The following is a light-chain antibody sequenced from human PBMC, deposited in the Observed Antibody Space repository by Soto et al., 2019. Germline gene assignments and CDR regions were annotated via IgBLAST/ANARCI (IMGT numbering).Light chain of an antibody. Sequence: DIEMFQSPDSLTVSLGERATINCKSSQSLLYSSNNENYLGWYQQRPGQPPKLLIYWASTRKPGVPDRFSGSGSGTDFTLTISSRQAEGVAVYYCQQYYRTPFTFVGGTPVEIK. CDR1: QSLLYSSNNENY. CDR3: QQYYRTPFT. J-gene: IGKJ4*01. CDR2: WAS. V-gene: IGKV4-1*01.